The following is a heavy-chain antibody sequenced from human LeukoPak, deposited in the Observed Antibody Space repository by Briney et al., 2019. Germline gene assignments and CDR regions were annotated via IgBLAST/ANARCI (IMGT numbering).Heavy chain of an antibody. CDR2: IDPSGGST. J-gene: IGHJ4*02. D-gene: IGHD6-6*01. CDR1: GYTFTNYY. V-gene: IGHV1-46*01. Sequence: ASVKVSCKASGYTFTNYYIHWVRQAPGHGLEWMGIIDPSGGSTSYAQKFQGRVTMTRDMSTSTVYMELSSLRSEDTAVCYCARDTGYSSSSDYWGQGTLVTVSS. CDR3: ARDTGYSSSSDY.